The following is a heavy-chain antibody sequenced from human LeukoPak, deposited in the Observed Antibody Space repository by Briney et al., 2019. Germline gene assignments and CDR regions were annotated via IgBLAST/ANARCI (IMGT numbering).Heavy chain of an antibody. CDR3: ARHFDTFRDY. CDR1: GGSISSYY. Sequence: PSETLSLTCTVSGGSISSYYWGWIRQPPGKGLEWIGYIYSSGTSNYNPSLKSRVTISVDTSKNQFSLKLSSVTAADTAVYYCARHFDTFRDYWGQGTLVTVSS. CDR2: IYSSGTS. V-gene: IGHV4-59*08. D-gene: IGHD5-18*01. J-gene: IGHJ4*02.